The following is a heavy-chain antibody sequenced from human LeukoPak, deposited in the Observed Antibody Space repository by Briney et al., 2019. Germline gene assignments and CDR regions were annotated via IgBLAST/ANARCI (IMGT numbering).Heavy chain of an antibody. Sequence: GTSVKVSCKASGFTFTSSAVQWVRQARGQRLEWIGWIVVGSGNKNYAQKFQERVTITRDMSTSTAYMELSSLRSEDSFFNQCTAYDIVVVPAAQGAFDIWGQGTMVTVSS. D-gene: IGHD2-2*01. CDR1: GFTFTSSA. V-gene: IGHV1-58*01. CDR3: TAYDIVVVPAAQGAFDI. J-gene: IGHJ3*02. CDR2: IVVGSGNK.